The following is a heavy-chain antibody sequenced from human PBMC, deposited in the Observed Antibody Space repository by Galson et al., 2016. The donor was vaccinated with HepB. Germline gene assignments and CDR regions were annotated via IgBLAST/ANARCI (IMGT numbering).Heavy chain of an antibody. CDR1: GYTFSDYY. V-gene: IGHV1-18*04. CDR3: TRDPPTLADDVDY. CDR2: ISAHNGNT. D-gene: IGHD6-19*01. Sequence: SVKVSCKASGYTFSDYYIHWVRQAPGQGLEWMGWISAHNGNTNYAQKLQGRVTMTTDTSTSTAYMELRGLRSDDTAIYYCTRDPPTLADDVDYWGQGTLVTVSS. J-gene: IGHJ4*02.